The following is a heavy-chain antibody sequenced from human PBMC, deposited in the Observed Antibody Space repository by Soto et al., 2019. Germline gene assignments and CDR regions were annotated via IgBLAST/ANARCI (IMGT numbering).Heavy chain of an antibody. J-gene: IGHJ4*02. CDR1: GFTFSASV. CDR2: LSYGAKNK. D-gene: IGHD3-3*01. Sequence: QVLLVESGGGVVQPGGSLRLPCAASGFTFSASVMHWVRQAPGKGLEWMAILSYGAKNKYYADSVKGRFTISRDISESTLYLQMDSLRTEDTAVYYCVREEFEDGRGHFTNWGQGTLVSVSS. CDR3: VREEFEDGRGHFTN. V-gene: IGHV3-30*03.